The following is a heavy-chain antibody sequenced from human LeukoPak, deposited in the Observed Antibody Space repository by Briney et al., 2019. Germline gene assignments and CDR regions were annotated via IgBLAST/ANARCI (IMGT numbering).Heavy chain of an antibody. CDR2: IIPIFGTA. V-gene: IGHV1-69*05. Sequence: SVKVSCKASGGTFSSYAISWVRQAPGQGLEWMGGIIPIFGTANYAQKFQGRVTITTDESTSTAYMELSSLRSEDTAVYYCAGGDYTEGYFQHWGQGTLVTVSS. D-gene: IGHD4-11*01. CDR3: AGGDYTEGYFQH. J-gene: IGHJ1*01. CDR1: GGTFSSYA.